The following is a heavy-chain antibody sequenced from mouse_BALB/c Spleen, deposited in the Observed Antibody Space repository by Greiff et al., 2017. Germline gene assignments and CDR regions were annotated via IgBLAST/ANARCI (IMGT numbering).Heavy chain of an antibody. V-gene: IGHV1-14*01. CDR2: INPYNDGT. J-gene: IGHJ4*01. CDR1: GYTFTSYV. D-gene: IGHD6-1*01. CDR3: ARRGASYYYAMDY. Sequence: EVKLVESGPELVKPGASVKMSCKASGYTFTSYVMHWVKQKPGQGLEWIGYINPYNDGTKYNEKFKGKATLTSDKSSSTAYMELSSLTSEDSAVYYCARRGASYYYAMDYWGQGTSVTVSS.